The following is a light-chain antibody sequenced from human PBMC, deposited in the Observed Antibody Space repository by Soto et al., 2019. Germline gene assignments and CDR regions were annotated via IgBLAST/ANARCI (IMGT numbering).Light chain of an antibody. CDR1: SSDVGGYNY. CDR2: DVS. J-gene: IGLJ1*01. V-gene: IGLV2-14*01. Sequence: QSALTQPASVSGSPGQSITISCTGTSSDVGGYNYVSWYQQHPGKAPKLMIYDVSNRPSGVSNRFSGSKSSNTASLTISGLQAEDEADYYCRSYTSSSTSVFGTGTKVTVL. CDR3: RSYTSSSTSV.